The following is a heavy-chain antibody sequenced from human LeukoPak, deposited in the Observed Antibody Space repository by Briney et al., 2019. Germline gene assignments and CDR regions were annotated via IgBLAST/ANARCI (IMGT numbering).Heavy chain of an antibody. CDR2: ISWNSGSI. Sequence: GGSLRLSCAASGFTFDDYAMHWVRQAPGKGLEWVSGISWNSGSIGYADSVKGRFTISRDNAKNSLYLQMNSLRAEDTALYYCARGRGYYGDYLTYYMDVWGKGTTVTVSS. CDR1: GFTFDDYA. CDR3: ARGRGYYGDYLTYYMDV. D-gene: IGHD4-17*01. V-gene: IGHV3-9*01. J-gene: IGHJ6*03.